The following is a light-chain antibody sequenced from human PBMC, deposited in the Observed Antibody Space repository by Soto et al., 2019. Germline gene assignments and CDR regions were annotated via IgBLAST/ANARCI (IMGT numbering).Light chain of an antibody. J-gene: IGKJ1*01. CDR1: QSVSNNY. CDR2: GAS. CDR3: QQYGSSGT. Sequence: EGVLTQSPGTLSLYPGERATLSCRASQSVSNNYLAWYQQKPGQAPRLLTYGASNRATGIPDRFSGSGSGTDFTLTISRLEPQDFAVYYCQQYGSSGTFGQRTKV. V-gene: IGKV3-20*01.